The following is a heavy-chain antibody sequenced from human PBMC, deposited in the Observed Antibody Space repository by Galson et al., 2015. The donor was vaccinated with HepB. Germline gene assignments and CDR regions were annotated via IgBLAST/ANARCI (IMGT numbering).Heavy chain of an antibody. CDR1: GYTFTSYY. D-gene: IGHD3-9*01. V-gene: IGHV1-46*01. Sequence: SVKVSCKASGYTFTSYYMHWVRQAPGQGLEWMGIINPSGGSTSYAQKFQGRVTMTRDTSTSTVYMELSSLRSEDTAVYYCARDKVGVRYFDWRNTGGYFDLWGRGTLVTVSS. J-gene: IGHJ2*01. CDR3: ARDKVGVRYFDWRNTGGYFDL. CDR2: INPSGGST.